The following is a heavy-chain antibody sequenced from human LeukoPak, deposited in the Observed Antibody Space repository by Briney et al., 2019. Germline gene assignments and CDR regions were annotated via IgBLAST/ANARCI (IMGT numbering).Heavy chain of an antibody. CDR3: AREESYYFDY. V-gene: IGHV4-59*01. Sequence: SETLSLTCTVSGGSISSYYGSWIRQPPGKGLEGIGYIYYSGSTNYNPSLKSRVPISVDTSKNQFSLKVSHVSSADTAVYYCAREESYYFDYWGQGTLVTVSS. CDR1: GGSISSYY. CDR2: IYYSGST. J-gene: IGHJ4*02.